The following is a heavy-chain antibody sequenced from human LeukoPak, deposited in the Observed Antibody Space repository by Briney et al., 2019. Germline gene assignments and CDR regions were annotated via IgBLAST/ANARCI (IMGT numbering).Heavy chain of an antibody. V-gene: IGHV4-34*01. CDR1: GGSFSGYY. D-gene: IGHD3-3*01. CDR3: ARVAKDYDFWSGYYGALGWFDP. J-gene: IGHJ5*02. Sequence: SETLSLTCAVYGGSFSGYYWSWIRQPPGKGLEWIGEINHSGSTNYNPSLKGRVTISVDTSKNQFSLKLSSVTAADTAVYYCARVAKDYDFWSGYYGALGWFDPWGQGTLVTVSS. CDR2: INHSGST.